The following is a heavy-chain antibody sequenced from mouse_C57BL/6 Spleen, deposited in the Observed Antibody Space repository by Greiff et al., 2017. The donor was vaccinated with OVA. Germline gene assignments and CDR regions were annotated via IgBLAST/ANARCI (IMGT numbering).Heavy chain of an antibody. D-gene: IGHD4-1*01. CDR2: INPSSGYT. Sequence: VQLQQSGAELVKPGASVKLSCKASGYTFTSYWMHWVKQRPGQGLEWIGYINPSSGYTKYNQKFKDKATLTADKSSSTAYMQLSSLTYEDSAVDYCARSRTGTRDAMDYWGQGTSVTVSS. CDR3: ARSRTGTRDAMDY. CDR1: GYTFTSYW. V-gene: IGHV1-7*01. J-gene: IGHJ4*01.